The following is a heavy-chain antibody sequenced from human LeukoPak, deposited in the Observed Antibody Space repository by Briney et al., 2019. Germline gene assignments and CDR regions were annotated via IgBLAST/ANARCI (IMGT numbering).Heavy chain of an antibody. Sequence: SETLSLTCTVSGGSISSYYWSWIRQPPGKGLEWIGNIYDRGSTKYNPSLKSRVTISVDTSKNQFSLKLSSVTAADTAVYYCARDFSVAARPDYYYGMDVWGQGTTVTVSS. CDR1: GGSISSYY. CDR2: IYDRGST. V-gene: IGHV4-59*01. D-gene: IGHD6-6*01. J-gene: IGHJ6*02. CDR3: ARDFSVAARPDYYYGMDV.